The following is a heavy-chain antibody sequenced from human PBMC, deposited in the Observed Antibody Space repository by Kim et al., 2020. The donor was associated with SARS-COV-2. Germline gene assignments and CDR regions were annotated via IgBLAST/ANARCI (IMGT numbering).Heavy chain of an antibody. CDR2: IYYSGST. CDR1: GGSISSYY. CDR3: AIMYSGSYSGFDY. D-gene: IGHD1-26*01. V-gene: IGHV4-59*08. J-gene: IGHJ4*02. Sequence: SETLSLTCTVSGGSISSYYWSWIRQPPGKGLEWIGYIYYSGSTNYNPSLKSRVTISVDTSKNQFSLKLSSVTAADTAVYYCAIMYSGSYSGFDYWGQGTLVTVSS.